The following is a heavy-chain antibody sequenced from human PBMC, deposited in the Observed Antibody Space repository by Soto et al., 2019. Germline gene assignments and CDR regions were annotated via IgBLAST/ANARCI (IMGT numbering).Heavy chain of an antibody. CDR2: IWYDGSNK. D-gene: IGHD6-13*01. V-gene: IGHV3-33*01. CDR3: ARDMSDIAAAHISPDY. CDR1: GFTFSSHG. Sequence: GGSLRLSWAAAGFTFSSHGIHCVRQAPGKGLEWVAVIWYDGSNKYYADSVKGRFTISRDNSKNTLYLQMNSLRAEDTAVYYCARDMSDIAAAHISPDYWGQGTLVTVSS. J-gene: IGHJ4*02.